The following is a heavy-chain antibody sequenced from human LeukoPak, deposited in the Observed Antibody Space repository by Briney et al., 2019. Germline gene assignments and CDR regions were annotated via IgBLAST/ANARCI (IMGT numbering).Heavy chain of an antibody. CDR3: ARDVEDCGGDCYYFDY. Sequence: KPSETLSLTCAVSGYSISSGYYWGWIRQPPGKGLEWIGSTYHSGSTYYNPSLKSRVTISVDTSKNQFSLKLSSVTAADTAVYYCARDVEDCGGDCYYFDYWGQGTLVTVSS. CDR1: GYSISSGYY. J-gene: IGHJ4*02. D-gene: IGHD2-21*02. V-gene: IGHV4-38-2*02. CDR2: TYHSGST.